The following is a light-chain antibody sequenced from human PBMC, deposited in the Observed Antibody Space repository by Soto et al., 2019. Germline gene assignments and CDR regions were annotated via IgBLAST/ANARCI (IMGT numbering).Light chain of an antibody. V-gene: IGKV3D-15*01. CDR2: GAS. CDR1: QTVSSTY. CDR3: QQYNNWPRT. Sequence: EIVLTQSPATLALSPGERATLSCRASQTVSSTYLAWYQQKPGQAPRLLIYGASSRATGIPARFSGSGSGTEFTLTISSLQSEDFAVYSCQQYNNWPRTFGQGTKVDIK. J-gene: IGKJ1*01.